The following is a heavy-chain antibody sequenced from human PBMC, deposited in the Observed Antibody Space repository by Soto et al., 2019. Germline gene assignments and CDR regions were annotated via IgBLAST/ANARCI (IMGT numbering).Heavy chain of an antibody. D-gene: IGHD1-20*01. CDR3: AKDAVPYNGKWDWFDS. CDR1: RFTFSDFA. V-gene: IGHV3-23*01. J-gene: IGHJ5*01. CDR2: IGGSDTDT. Sequence: VQLLESGGGLVQPGGSLTLSCAASRFTFSDFAMSWVRQAPGKGLEWVSSIGGSDTDTYYADSVKGRFTISRDNSKNTLYLQMDSLRDEDTAVYYCAKDAVPYNGKWDWFDSWGQGTLVIVSS.